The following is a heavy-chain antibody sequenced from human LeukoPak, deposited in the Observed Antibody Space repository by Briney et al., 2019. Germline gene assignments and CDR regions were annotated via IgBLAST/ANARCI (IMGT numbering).Heavy chain of an antibody. CDR3: ASLYGSGKRWVDP. D-gene: IGHD3-10*01. CDR2: TRNIANSYTT. Sequence: GGSLRLSCAASGFTFSSYEMNWVRQAPGKGLEWVGRTRNIANSYTTEYAASVKGRFTISRDDSKNSLYLQMNSLKTEDTAVYYCASLYGSGKRWVDPWGQGTQVTVSS. V-gene: IGHV3-72*01. J-gene: IGHJ5*02. CDR1: GFTFSSYE.